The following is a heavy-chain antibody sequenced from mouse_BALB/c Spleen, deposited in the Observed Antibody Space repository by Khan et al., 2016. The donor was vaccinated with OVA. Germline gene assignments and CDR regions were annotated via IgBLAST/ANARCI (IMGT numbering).Heavy chain of an antibody. CDR1: GYSITSDYA. V-gene: IGHV3-2*02. CDR3: AMGRTY. J-gene: IGHJ3*01. D-gene: IGHD4-1*01. Sequence: EVQLQESGPGLVKPSQSLSLTCTVTGYSITSDYAWNWIRQFPGNKLEWMGYISYSGRTSYNPSLKSRISVTRDTSKTQFFLQLNSVTTEETATYYCAMGRTYWGQGTLVTVSA. CDR2: ISYSGRT.